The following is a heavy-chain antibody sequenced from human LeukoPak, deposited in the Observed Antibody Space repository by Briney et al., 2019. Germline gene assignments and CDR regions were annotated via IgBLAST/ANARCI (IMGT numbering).Heavy chain of an antibody. D-gene: IGHD3-22*01. V-gene: IGHV3-23*01. CDR2: ISGSGGST. CDR1: GFTFSSYA. J-gene: IGHJ4*02. Sequence: GGSLRLSCAASGFTFSSYAMSCVRQAPGKGLEWVSAISGSGGSTYYADSVKGRFPISRDNSKNTLYLQMKSLRAEDTAVYYCAKGYYYDSSGYFAYWGQGTLVTVSS. CDR3: AKGYYYDSSGYFAY.